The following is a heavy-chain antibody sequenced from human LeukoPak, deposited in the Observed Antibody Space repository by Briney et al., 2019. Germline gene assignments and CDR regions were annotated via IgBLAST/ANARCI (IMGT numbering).Heavy chain of an antibody. J-gene: IGHJ4*02. CDR2: ISGSSTFI. CDR3: ARDSVAAAIEYLYLEF. Sequence: KTGGSLRLSCAASGFTFTSYSMNWVRQAPGKGLEWVSSISGSSTFIYYADSVKGRFTISRDNAKNSLYLQMNSLRVADTAVYYCARDSVAAAIEYLYLEFRGQGTLVTVSS. V-gene: IGHV3-21*01. CDR1: GFTFTSYS. D-gene: IGHD6-25*01.